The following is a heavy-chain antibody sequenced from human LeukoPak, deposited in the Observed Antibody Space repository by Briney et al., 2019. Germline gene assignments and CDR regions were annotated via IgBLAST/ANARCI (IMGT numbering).Heavy chain of an antibody. V-gene: IGHV3-74*01. CDR3: AGSQSLAVAGTHFDY. J-gene: IGHJ4*02. CDR2: LNSDGSST. D-gene: IGHD6-19*01. CDR1: GFTFSSYW. Sequence: PGGSLRLSCAASGFTFSSYWMHWVRQAPGKGLVWVSRLNSDGSSTTYAGSVKGRFTISRDNAKNTLYLQMNSLRAEDTAVYYCAGSQSLAVAGTHFDYWGQGTLVTVSS.